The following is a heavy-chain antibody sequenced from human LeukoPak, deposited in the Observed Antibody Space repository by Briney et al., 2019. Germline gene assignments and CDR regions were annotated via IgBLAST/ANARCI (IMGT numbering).Heavy chain of an antibody. CDR3: ARDQPRSGYYYYGMDV. CDR2: ISAYNGNT. V-gene: IGHV1-18*01. CDR1: GGTFSNYA. Sequence: ASVKVSCKASGGTFSNYAINWVRQAPGQGLEWMGWISAYNGNTNYAQKLQGRVTMTTDTSTSTAYMELRSLRSDDTAVYYCARDQPRSGYYYYGMDVWGQGTTVTVSS. J-gene: IGHJ6*02.